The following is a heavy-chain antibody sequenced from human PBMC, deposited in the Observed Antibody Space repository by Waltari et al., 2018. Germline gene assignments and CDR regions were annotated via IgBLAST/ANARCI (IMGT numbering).Heavy chain of an antibody. CDR2: ISAYNGNT. Sequence: QVQLVQSGAEVQKTGASVKVSCKASGYNFISDGISWVRQAPGQGLEWMGWISAYNGNTNYAQKLQGRVTMTTDTSTSTAYMELRSLRSDDTAVYYCARTPPNWNYWFDPWGRGTLVTVSS. D-gene: IGHD1-7*01. V-gene: IGHV1-18*01. CDR1: GYNFISDG. J-gene: IGHJ5*02. CDR3: ARTPPNWNYWFDP.